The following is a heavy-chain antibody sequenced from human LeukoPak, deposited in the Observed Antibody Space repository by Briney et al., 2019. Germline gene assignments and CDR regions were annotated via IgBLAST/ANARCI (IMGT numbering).Heavy chain of an antibody. CDR2: IYNSGST. Sequence: PSETLSLTCSVSGGSISSSTYYWGWIRQPPGKGLEWIGNIYNSGSTYYNPSLKSRVTISVDTSKNQFSLKLSSVTAADTAVYYCARQAYSSNLGWFDPWGQGTLVTVSP. CDR1: GGSISSSTYY. CDR3: ARQAYSSNLGWFDP. V-gene: IGHV4-39*01. D-gene: IGHD6-13*01. J-gene: IGHJ5*02.